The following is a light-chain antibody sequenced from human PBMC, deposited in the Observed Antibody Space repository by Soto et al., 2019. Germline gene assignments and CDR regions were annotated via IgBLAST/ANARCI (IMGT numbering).Light chain of an antibody. CDR1: SSDVGDYNS. Sequence: QSVLTQPRSVSGSPGQSVTVSCIGTSSDVGDYNSVSWYQQHPGKAPKLMIYDVSKRPSGVPDRFSGSKSGNTASLTISGLQAEDEADYYCCLYAVTFYVFGTGTKVTVL. V-gene: IGLV2-11*01. J-gene: IGLJ1*01. CDR3: CLYAVTFYV. CDR2: DVS.